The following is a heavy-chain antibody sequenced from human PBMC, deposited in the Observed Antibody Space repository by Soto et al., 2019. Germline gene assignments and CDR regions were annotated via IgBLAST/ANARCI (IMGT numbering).Heavy chain of an antibody. D-gene: IGHD2-2*01. CDR1: GGSISSGDYY. V-gene: IGHV4-30-4*01. CDR3: AREPPYCSSTSCYGNSAFDI. J-gene: IGHJ3*02. Sequence: QVQLQESGPGLVKPSQTLSLTCTVSGGSISSGDYYWSWIRQPPGKGLEWIGYIYYSGSTYYNPSLKCRVTISVDTAKNQFSLKLSSVTAADTAVYYCAREPPYCSSTSCYGNSAFDIWGQGTMVTVSS. CDR2: IYYSGST.